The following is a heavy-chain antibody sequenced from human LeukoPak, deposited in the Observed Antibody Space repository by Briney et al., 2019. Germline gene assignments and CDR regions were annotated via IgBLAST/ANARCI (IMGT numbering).Heavy chain of an antibody. CDR3: ARRYSSSYY. V-gene: IGHV4-38-2*01. Sequence: SETLSLTCAVSGYSISSGYYWGWIRQPPGKGLEWIGSIYYSGSTYYNPSLKSRVTISVDTSKNQFSLKLSSVTAADTAVYYCARRYSSSYYWGQGTLVTVSS. CDR2: IYYSGST. J-gene: IGHJ4*02. D-gene: IGHD6-13*01. CDR1: GYSISSGYY.